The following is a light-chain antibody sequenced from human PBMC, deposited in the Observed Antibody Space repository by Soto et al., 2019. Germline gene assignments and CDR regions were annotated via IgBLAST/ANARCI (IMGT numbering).Light chain of an antibody. CDR1: QDVRSH. CDR2: HAS. V-gene: IGKV3-15*01. CDR3: QQYDSWPLS. Sequence: EVVMTQSPATLSVSPGERAPLSCRASQDVRSHLAWYPQKPGQAPRLLISHASTRAAGVPARFSGSGSGTEFTLTIASLQSEDFAVYYCQQYDSWPLSFGGGTKVEIK. J-gene: IGKJ4*01.